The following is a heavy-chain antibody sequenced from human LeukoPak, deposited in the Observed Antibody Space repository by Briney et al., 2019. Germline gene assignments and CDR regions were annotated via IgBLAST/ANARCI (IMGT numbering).Heavy chain of an antibody. Sequence: ASVKVSCKASGHTFTGYFIHWVRQAPGQGFEWMGWNNPNSGGANYAQKFQGRVTMTRDTSISTAFMELSSLRSDDTAVYYCARDDYGDSTSLDYWGQGTLVTVSS. CDR3: ARDDYGDSTSLDY. J-gene: IGHJ4*02. CDR1: GHTFTGYF. V-gene: IGHV1-2*02. CDR2: NNPNSGGA. D-gene: IGHD4-17*01.